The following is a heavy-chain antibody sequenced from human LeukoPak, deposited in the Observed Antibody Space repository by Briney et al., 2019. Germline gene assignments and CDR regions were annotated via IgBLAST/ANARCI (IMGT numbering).Heavy chain of an antibody. Sequence: ASVKVSCKTSGYSFSDFYIHWVRQAPGQGLEWMGWINPNSGVTKYAQKFQGRVTMTRNTSISTAYMDLSRLRGDDTAVFFCARAINSWLLLDPDYWGQGTLVTVSS. J-gene: IGHJ4*02. CDR1: GYSFSDFY. CDR2: INPNSGVT. V-gene: IGHV1-2*02. CDR3: ARAINSWLLLDPDY. D-gene: IGHD3-22*01.